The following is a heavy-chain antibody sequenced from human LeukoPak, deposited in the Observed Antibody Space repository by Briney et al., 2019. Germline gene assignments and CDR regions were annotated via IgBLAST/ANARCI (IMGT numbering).Heavy chain of an antibody. D-gene: IGHD5-12*01. J-gene: IGHJ4*02. CDR1: GFTFDDYA. CDR2: ISWSSGTI. V-gene: IGHV3-9*01. Sequence: PGGSLRLSCAASGFTFDDYAMHWVRQAPGKGLEWVSGISWSSGTIDYVDSVKGRFTISRDNAKNSLYLQMNSLRAEDTAVYYCARDVGHSGYDLFDYWGQGILVTVSS. CDR3: ARDVGHSGYDLFDY.